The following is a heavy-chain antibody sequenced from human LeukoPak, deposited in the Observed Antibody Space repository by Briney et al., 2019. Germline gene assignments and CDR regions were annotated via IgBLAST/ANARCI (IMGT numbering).Heavy chain of an antibody. V-gene: IGHV4-39*01. CDR3: ARLAGYFYDSSGYPKPSSLIDF. Sequence: PSETLSLTCTVSGGSISSTNYYWGWIRQPPGKGLECIGTIYYSGSTYYSPSLKSRVTISVDTSKNQFSLELSSVTAADTAMYYCARLAGYFYDSSGYPKPSSLIDFWGQGTLVTVSS. D-gene: IGHD3-22*01. J-gene: IGHJ4*02. CDR1: GGSISSTNYY. CDR2: IYYSGST.